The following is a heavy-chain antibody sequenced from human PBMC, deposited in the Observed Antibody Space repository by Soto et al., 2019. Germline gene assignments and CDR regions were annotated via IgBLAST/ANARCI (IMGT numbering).Heavy chain of an antibody. J-gene: IGHJ4*02. D-gene: IGHD4-17*01. CDR2: MNPNSGNT. CDR1: GYTFTSYD. CDR3: ARSTNGYGDRH. V-gene: IGHV1-8*01. Sequence: QVQLVQSGAEVKKPGASVKVSCKASGYTFTSYDINWVRQATGQGLEWMGWMNPNSGNTGYAQKFQGRVTMARNTSLSTAYMGLRKLRSEDTAVYYCARSTNGYGDRHWGQGTLVTVSS.